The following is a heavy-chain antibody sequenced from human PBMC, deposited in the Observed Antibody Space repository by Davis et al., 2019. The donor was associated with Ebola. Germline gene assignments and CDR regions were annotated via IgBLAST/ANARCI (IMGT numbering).Heavy chain of an antibody. D-gene: IGHD4-11*01. Sequence: GGSLRLTCVASGFTFSSYAMSWVRQAPGKGLEWVSAISGSGGSTYYADSVKGRFTISRDNSKNTLYLQMNSLRAEDTAVYYCARVGSNWDYYFDYWGQGTLVTVSS. CDR2: ISGSGGST. J-gene: IGHJ4*02. CDR1: GFTFSSYA. CDR3: ARVGSNWDYYFDY. V-gene: IGHV3-23*01.